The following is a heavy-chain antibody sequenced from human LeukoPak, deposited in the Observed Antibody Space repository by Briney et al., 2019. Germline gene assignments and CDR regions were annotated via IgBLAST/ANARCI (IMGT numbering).Heavy chain of an antibody. CDR3: AKGANCGGDCYSYFDH. CDR1: GFTFSSYA. V-gene: IGHV3-23*01. J-gene: IGHJ4*02. Sequence: GGSLRLSCAASGFTFSSYAMNWVRQAPGKGLEWVSGISGSGGNTKYADSVKGRFTLSRDNSKSTLYLQMNSLRAEDTAVYYCAKGANCGGDCYSYFDHWGQGSLVTVSS. CDR2: ISGSGGNT. D-gene: IGHD2-21*02.